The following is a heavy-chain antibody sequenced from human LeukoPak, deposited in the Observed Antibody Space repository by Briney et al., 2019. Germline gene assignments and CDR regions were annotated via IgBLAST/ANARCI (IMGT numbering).Heavy chain of an antibody. Sequence: SETLSLTCAVSGGSISSSNWWSWVRQPPGKVLEWIGEIYHSGSTNYNPSLKSRVTISVDTSKNQFSLKLSSVTAADTAVYYCARGYSSSWYYYYYMDVWGKGTTVTVSS. V-gene: IGHV4-4*02. CDR3: ARGYSSSWYYYYYMDV. CDR1: GGSISSSNW. J-gene: IGHJ6*03. CDR2: IYHSGST. D-gene: IGHD6-13*01.